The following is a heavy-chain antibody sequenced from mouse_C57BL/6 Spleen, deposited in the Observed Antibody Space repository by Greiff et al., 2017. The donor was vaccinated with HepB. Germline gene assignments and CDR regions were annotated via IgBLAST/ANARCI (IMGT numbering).Heavy chain of an antibody. CDR3: ARWGLLPSDY. V-gene: IGHV1-66*01. J-gene: IGHJ2*01. Sequence: VQLQQSGPELVKPGASVKISCKASGYSFTSYYIHWVKQRTGQGLEWIGWIYPGSGNTKYNEKFKGQATLTADTSSNTAYMQLSSLTSEDSAVYYCARWGLLPSDYWGQGTTLTVSS. CDR2: IYPGSGNT. CDR1: GYSFTSYY. D-gene: IGHD2-3*01.